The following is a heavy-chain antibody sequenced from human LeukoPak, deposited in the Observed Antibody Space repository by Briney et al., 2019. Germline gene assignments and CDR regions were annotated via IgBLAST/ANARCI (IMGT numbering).Heavy chain of an antibody. D-gene: IGHD5-18*01. CDR1: GFTFSSYW. J-gene: IGHJ6*03. V-gene: IGHV3-7*01. Sequence: GGSLRLSCAASGFTFSSYWMSWVRQAPGKGLEWVANIKQDGGEKYNVDSVKGRFTISRDNAKNSLYLQMNSLRAEDTAVYYCARGMSGGYSYGFIDYYYYYMDVWGKGTTVTVSS. CDR3: ARGMSGGYSYGFIDYYYYYMDV. CDR2: IKQDGGEK.